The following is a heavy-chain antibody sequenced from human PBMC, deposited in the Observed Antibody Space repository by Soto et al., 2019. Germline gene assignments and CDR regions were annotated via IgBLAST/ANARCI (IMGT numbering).Heavy chain of an antibody. CDR2: ISGSGSFT. CDR1: GFTFRTYA. Sequence: LRLSCAASGFTFRTYAMNWVRQAPGKGLEWISAISGSGSFTHYADSVRGRFTISRDNSQNQLYLQMNNLRGDDTAMYNCAKIPTGSGSSKFDYWGQGIQATVSS. J-gene: IGHJ4*02. V-gene: IGHV3-23*01. CDR3: AKIPTGSGSSKFDY. D-gene: IGHD3-10*01.